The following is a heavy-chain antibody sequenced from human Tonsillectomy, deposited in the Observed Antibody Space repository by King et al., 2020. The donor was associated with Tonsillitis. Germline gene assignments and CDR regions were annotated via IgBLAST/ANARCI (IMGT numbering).Heavy chain of an antibody. D-gene: IGHD3-16*02. CDR1: GGSFSGYY. V-gene: IGHV4-34*01. CDR3: ARRGAMITFGGVIVMNYFDY. J-gene: IGHJ4*02. CDR2: INHSGST. Sequence: VQLQQWGAGLLKPSETLSLTCAVYGGSFSGYYWSWIRQPPGKGLEWIGEINHSGSTNYNPSLKSRVTISVDTSKNQFSLKLRAGTAADTAVYYCARRGAMITFGGVIVMNYFDYWGQGTLVTVSS.